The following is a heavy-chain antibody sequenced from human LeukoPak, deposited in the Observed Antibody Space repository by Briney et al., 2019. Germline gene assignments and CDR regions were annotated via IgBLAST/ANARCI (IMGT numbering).Heavy chain of an antibody. J-gene: IGHJ4*02. CDR2: IYYSGST. Sequence: SETLSLTCTVSGGSISSYYWSWIRQPPGKGLEWIGYIYYSGSTNYNPSLKSRVTISVDTSKDQFSLKLSSVTAADTAVYYCARAGSSGYLIDYWGQGTLVTVSS. D-gene: IGHD3-22*01. CDR1: GGSISSYY. V-gene: IGHV4-59*01. CDR3: ARAGSSGYLIDY.